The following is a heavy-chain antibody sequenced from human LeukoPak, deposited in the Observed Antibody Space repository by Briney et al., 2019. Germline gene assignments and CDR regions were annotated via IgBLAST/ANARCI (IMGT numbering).Heavy chain of an antibody. CDR3: ARALRIETFGVRRYYYHAMNV. CDR2: INPSSLGT. Sequence: GASVKVSCKASGYTFTNYYMHWVRQARGQGLEWMGVINPSSLGTTYAQRFQGRVTMTTDTSTSTVYVDLSSLRPEDTAVYYCARALRIETFGVRRYYYHAMNVWGQGTTVTVSS. J-gene: IGHJ6*02. V-gene: IGHV1-46*01. D-gene: IGHD3-3*01. CDR1: GYTFTNYY.